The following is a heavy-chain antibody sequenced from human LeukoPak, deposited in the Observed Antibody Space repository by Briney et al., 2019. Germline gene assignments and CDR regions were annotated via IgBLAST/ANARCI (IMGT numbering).Heavy chain of an antibody. V-gene: IGHV5-51*01. J-gene: IGHJ6*02. CDR1: GYTFTSYW. CDR3: ARGSGSYPNYYYYGMDV. CDR2: IYPSDSDT. D-gene: IGHD1-26*01. Sequence: GESLKISCKGSGYTFTSYWIGWVRQKPGKGLEWMGIIYPSDSDTRYSPSFQGQVAISADKSISAAYLQWSRLKASDTAMYYCARGSGSYPNYYYYGMDVWGQGTTVTVSS.